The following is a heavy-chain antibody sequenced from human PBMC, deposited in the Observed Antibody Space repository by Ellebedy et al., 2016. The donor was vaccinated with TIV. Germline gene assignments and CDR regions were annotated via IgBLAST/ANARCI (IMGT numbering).Heavy chain of an antibody. D-gene: IGHD5-18*01. CDR2: ISSSSSYT. CDR1: GFTFSDYY. V-gene: IGHV3-11*03. Sequence: GGSLRLSCAASGFTFSDYYMSWIRQAPGKGLEWVSYISSSSSYTNYADSVKGRFTISRDHAKNSLFLQMNSLRAEDAAVYYCARKGYNYAAFDYWGQGTLVTVSS. CDR3: ARKGYNYAAFDY. J-gene: IGHJ4*02.